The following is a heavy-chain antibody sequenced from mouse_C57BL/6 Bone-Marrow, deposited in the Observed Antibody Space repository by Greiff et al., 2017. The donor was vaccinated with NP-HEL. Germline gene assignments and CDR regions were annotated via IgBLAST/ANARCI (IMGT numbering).Heavy chain of an antibody. Sequence: EVNVVESGGGLVKPGGSLKLSCAASGFTFSDYGMHWVRQAPEKGLEWVAYISSGSSTIYYADTVKGRFTISRDNAKNTLFLQMTSLRSEDTAMYYCAQGVYDYDGWYFDVWGTGTTVTVSS. CDR1: GFTFSDYG. CDR3: AQGVYDYDGWYFDV. J-gene: IGHJ1*03. D-gene: IGHD2-4*01. CDR2: ISSGSSTI. V-gene: IGHV5-17*01.